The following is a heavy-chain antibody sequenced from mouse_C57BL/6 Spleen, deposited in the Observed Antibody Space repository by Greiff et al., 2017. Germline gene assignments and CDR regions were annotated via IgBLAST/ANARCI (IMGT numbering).Heavy chain of an antibody. J-gene: IGHJ4*01. Sequence: EVMLVESGGGLVKPGGSLKLSCAASGFTFSDYGMHWVRQAPEKGLEWVAYISSGSSTIYYADTVKGRFTISRDNAKNTLFLQMTSLRSEDTAMYYCARSSNYGGAMDYWGQGTSVTVSS. CDR1: GFTFSDYG. D-gene: IGHD2-5*01. CDR3: ARSSNYGGAMDY. V-gene: IGHV5-17*01. CDR2: ISSGSSTI.